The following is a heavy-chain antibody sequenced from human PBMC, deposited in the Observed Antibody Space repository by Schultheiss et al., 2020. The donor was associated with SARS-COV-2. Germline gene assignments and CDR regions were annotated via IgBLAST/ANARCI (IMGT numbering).Heavy chain of an antibody. CDR3: ARDYSGSYSWFDY. Sequence: GESLKISCAASGFTFSSYGMHWVRQAPGKGLEWVAVISYDGSNKYYADSVKGRFTISRDNSKNTLFLQMNSLRAEDTAVYYCARDYSGSYSWFDYWGQGTLVTVSS. CDR2: ISYDGSNK. J-gene: IGHJ4*02. V-gene: IGHV3-30*03. D-gene: IGHD1-26*01. CDR1: GFTFSSYG.